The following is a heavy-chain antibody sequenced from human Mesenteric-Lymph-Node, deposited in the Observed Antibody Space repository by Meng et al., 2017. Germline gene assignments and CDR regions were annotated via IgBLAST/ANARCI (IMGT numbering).Heavy chain of an antibody. V-gene: IGHV4-39*07. D-gene: IGHD1-26*01. J-gene: IGHJ4*02. Sequence: GSLRLSCSVSGGSIISSSYYWGWIRQPPGKGLEWIGTMYYTGSTYYNPSLKSRVTLSLDTSKNQFSLKLSSVTAADTAVYYCARKVGGTAPFDYWGQGTLVTVSS. CDR2: MYYTGST. CDR1: GGSIISSSYY. CDR3: ARKVGGTAPFDY.